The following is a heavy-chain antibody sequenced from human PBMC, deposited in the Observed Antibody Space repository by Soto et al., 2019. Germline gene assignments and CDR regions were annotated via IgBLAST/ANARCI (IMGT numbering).Heavy chain of an antibody. J-gene: IGHJ4*02. CDR3: VKRTRGTYGPVYFEH. Sequence: QITLKETGPPLVKPTQTLTLTCTFSGFSFDMNKARVGWVRQPPGKALEWLALIYWDGDEHYSPSLKNRLSLTKDTSKDHVVRTLTGVPPADTATYYCVKRTRGTYGPVYFEHWFQGTLVAVSS. CDR1: GFSFDMNKAR. D-gene: IGHD2-8*01. V-gene: IGHV2-5*02. CDR2: IYWDGDE.